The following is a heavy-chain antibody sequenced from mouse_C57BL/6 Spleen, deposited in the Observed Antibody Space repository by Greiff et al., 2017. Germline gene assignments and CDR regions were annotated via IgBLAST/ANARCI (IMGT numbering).Heavy chain of an antibody. Sequence: EVQRVESGEGLVKPGGSLKLSCAASGFTFSSYAMSWVRQTPEKRLEWVAYISSGGDYIYYADTVKGRFTISRDNARNTLYLQMSSLKSEDTAMYYCTREGDYGGFAYWGQGTLVTVSA. CDR2: ISSGGDYI. V-gene: IGHV5-9-1*02. D-gene: IGHD2-4*01. CDR1: GFTFSSYA. CDR3: TREGDYGGFAY. J-gene: IGHJ3*01.